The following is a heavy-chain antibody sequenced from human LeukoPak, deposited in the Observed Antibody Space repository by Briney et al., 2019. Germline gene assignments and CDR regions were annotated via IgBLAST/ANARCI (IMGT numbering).Heavy chain of an antibody. CDR3: ARAHRSIAVAGFFDY. J-gene: IGHJ4*02. CDR2: ISYDGSNK. V-gene: IGHV3-30-3*01. CDR1: GFTFSSYA. Sequence: PGGSLRLSCAASGFTFSSYAMHWVRQAPGKGLEWVAVISYDGSNKYYADSVKGRFTISRDNSKNTLYLQMNSLRAEDTAVYYCARAHRSIAVAGFFDYWGQGTLVTVSS. D-gene: IGHD6-19*01.